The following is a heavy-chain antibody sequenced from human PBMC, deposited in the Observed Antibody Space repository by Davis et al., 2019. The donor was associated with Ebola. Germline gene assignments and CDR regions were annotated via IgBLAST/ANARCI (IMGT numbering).Heavy chain of an antibody. CDR3: AGSWTTATLAY. CDR2: INPSGGST. CDR1: GFTFTSYY. Sequence: MPGGSLRLSCAASGFTFTSYYMHWVRQAPGQGLEWMGIINPSGGSTSYAQKFQGRVTMTRDTSTSTVYMELSSLRSEDTAVYYCAGSWTTATLAYWGQGTLVTVSS. J-gene: IGHJ4*02. D-gene: IGHD6-13*01. V-gene: IGHV1-46*01.